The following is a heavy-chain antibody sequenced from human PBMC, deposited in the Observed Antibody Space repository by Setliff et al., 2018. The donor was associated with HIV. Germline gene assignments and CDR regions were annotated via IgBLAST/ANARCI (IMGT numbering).Heavy chain of an antibody. D-gene: IGHD3-10*01. CDR1: GYTFTSYD. V-gene: IGHV1-8*01. CDR2: MNPNSGNT. Sequence: ASVKVSCKASGYTFTSYDINWVRQATGQGLEWMGWMNPNSGNTGYAQKFQGRVTMTRTTSIGTAYMELSSLRSEDTAVYYCARGAYYGSGSYYDSRYWGQGTLVTVSS. J-gene: IGHJ4*02. CDR3: ARGAYYGSGSYYDSRY.